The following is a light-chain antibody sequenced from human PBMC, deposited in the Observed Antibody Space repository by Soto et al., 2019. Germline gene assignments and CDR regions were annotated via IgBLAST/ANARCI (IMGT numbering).Light chain of an antibody. CDR2: RDN. J-gene: IGLJ3*02. CDR3: AGWDGSLSGWV. Sequence: QSVRTQPPSAYGTPGQRFTIPCSGSSSNFGNNYVYWYQQFPGTAPKLLIYRDNQRPSGVPDRFSGSKSGTSASLAISGLRSEDEADYYCAGWDGSLSGWVFGGGTKVTVL. V-gene: IGLV1-47*01. CDR1: SSNFGNNY.